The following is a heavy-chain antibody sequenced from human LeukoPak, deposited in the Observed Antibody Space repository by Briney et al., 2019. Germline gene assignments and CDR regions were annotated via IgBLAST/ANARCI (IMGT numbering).Heavy chain of an antibody. CDR2: MNPNSGNT. CDR1: GGTFSSYA. D-gene: IGHD5-24*01. Sequence: ASVKVSCKASGGTFSSYAISWVRQATGQGLKWMGWMNPNSGNTGYAQKFQGRVTMTRNTSISTAYMELSSLRSEDTAVYYCARVRPPRGGYNLGGWFDPWGQGTLVTVSS. J-gene: IGHJ5*02. V-gene: IGHV1-8*02. CDR3: ARVRPPRGGYNLGGWFDP.